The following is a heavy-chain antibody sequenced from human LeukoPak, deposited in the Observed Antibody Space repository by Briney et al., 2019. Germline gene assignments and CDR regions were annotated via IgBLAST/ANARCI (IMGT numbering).Heavy chain of an antibody. Sequence: GGSLRLSCAASGFTFSSYSMNWVRQAPGKGLEWVSYISSSSSTIYYADSVKGRFTISRDNAKNSLYLQMNSLRAEDTAVYYCARAHTTRYFDWLSPGAFDIWGQGTMVTVSS. CDR2: ISSSSSTI. J-gene: IGHJ3*02. CDR1: GFTFSSYS. CDR3: ARAHTTRYFDWLSPGAFDI. D-gene: IGHD3-9*01. V-gene: IGHV3-48*04.